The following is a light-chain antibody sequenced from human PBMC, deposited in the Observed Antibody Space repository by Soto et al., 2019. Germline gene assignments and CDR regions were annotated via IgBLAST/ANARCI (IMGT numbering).Light chain of an antibody. CDR1: QGISNY. CDR3: QKYNSAPLT. J-gene: IGKJ4*01. V-gene: IGKV1-27*01. Sequence: DIQMTQSPSSLSSSVGDRVTITCRASQGISNYLAGYQQKPGKVPKLLIFAASTLQSGVPSRISGSGSGTDFTLTISSLQPEDVETYYCQKYNSAPLTFGGGTKVEIK. CDR2: AAS.